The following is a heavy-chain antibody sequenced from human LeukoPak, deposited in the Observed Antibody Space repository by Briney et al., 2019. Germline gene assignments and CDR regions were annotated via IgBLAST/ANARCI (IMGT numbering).Heavy chain of an antibody. Sequence: GGSLRLSCAASGFTFDDYTMHWVRQAPGKGLEWVSLISWDGGSTYYADSVKGRFTISRDNSKNSLYLQMNSLRTEDTALYYCASYDSKGAHFDYWGQGTLVTVSS. CDR2: ISWDGGST. V-gene: IGHV3-43*01. D-gene: IGHD3-22*01. CDR1: GFTFDDYT. J-gene: IGHJ4*02. CDR3: ASYDSKGAHFDY.